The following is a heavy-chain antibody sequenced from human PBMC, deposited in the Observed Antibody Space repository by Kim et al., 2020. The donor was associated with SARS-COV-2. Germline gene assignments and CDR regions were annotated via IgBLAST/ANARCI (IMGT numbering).Heavy chain of an antibody. J-gene: IGHJ6*02. CDR1: GYSFTSYW. V-gene: IGHV5-10-1*01. Sequence: GESLKISCKGSGYSFTSYWISWVRQMPGKGLEWMGRIDPSDSYTNYSPSFQGHVTISADKSISTAYLQWSSLKASDTAMYYCASEIGYSSSWGSYYYGMDVWGQGTTVTVSS. D-gene: IGHD6-13*01. CDR3: ASEIGYSSSWGSYYYGMDV. CDR2: IDPSDSYT.